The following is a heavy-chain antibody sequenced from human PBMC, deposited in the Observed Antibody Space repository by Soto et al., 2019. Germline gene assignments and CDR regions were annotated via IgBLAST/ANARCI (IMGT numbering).Heavy chain of an antibody. Sequence: APVKVSCKASGYTFTSYGISWVRQAPGQGLEWMGWISAYNGNTSYAQKLQGRVTMTTDTSTSTAYMELRSLRSDDTAVYYCARDLDCSGGSCYRGDAFDIWGQGTMVTVSS. CDR3: ARDLDCSGGSCYRGDAFDI. CDR2: ISAYNGNT. J-gene: IGHJ3*02. V-gene: IGHV1-18*01. CDR1: GYTFTSYG. D-gene: IGHD2-15*01.